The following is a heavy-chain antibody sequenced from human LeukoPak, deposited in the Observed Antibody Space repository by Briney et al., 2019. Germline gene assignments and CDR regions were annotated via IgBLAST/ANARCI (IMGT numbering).Heavy chain of an antibody. J-gene: IGHJ3*02. CDR3: ARDDYGGKLDI. CDR1: GFTFSNYD. V-gene: IGHV3-33*01. D-gene: IGHD4-23*01. Sequence: GGSLRLSCAASGFTFSNYDMHWVRQAPGKGLEWVAVIWYDGSNKYYADSVKGRFTISRDNSKNTLYLQMNSLRAEDTAVYYCARDDYGGKLDIWGQGTVVTVSS. CDR2: IWYDGSNK.